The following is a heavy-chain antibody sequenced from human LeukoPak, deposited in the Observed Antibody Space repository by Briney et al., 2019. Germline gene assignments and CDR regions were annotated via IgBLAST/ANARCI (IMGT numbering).Heavy chain of an antibody. CDR3: ARDGDYYDSSGYSTPDY. J-gene: IGHJ4*02. CDR2: IRYDGSNK. CDR1: GFTVSSNY. D-gene: IGHD3-22*01. V-gene: IGHV3-30*02. Sequence: GGSLRLSCAASGFTVSSNYMSWVRQAPGKGLEWVAFIRYDGSNKYYADSVKGRFTISRDNSKNTLYLQMNSLRAEDTAVYYCARDGDYYDSSGYSTPDYWGQGTLVTVSS.